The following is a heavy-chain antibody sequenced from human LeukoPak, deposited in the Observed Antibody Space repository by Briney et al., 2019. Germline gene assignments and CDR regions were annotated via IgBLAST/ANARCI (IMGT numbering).Heavy chain of an antibody. J-gene: IGHJ4*02. CDR2: ISYDGSNK. D-gene: IGHD3-9*01. CDR3: ARDHYDILTGSYYDY. CDR1: GFTFSSYA. Sequence: PGGSLRLSCAASGFTFSSYAMHWVRQAPGKGLEWVAVISYDGSNKYYADSVKGRFTISRDNSKNTLYLQMNSLRAEDTAVYYCARDHYDILTGSYYDYWGQGTLVTVSS. V-gene: IGHV3-30*04.